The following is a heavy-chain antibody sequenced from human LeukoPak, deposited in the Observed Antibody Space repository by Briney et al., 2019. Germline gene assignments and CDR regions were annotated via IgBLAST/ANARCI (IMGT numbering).Heavy chain of an antibody. CDR3: ARGDGYNAMNYYFDY. Sequence: ASVKVSCKASGGTFSSYAISWVRQAPGQGLEWVGGIIPIFGTANYAQKFQGRVTITTDESTSTAYMELRSLRSEDTAVYYCARGDGYNAMNYYFDYWGQGTLVTVSS. V-gene: IGHV1-69*05. CDR1: GGTFSSYA. D-gene: IGHD5-24*01. J-gene: IGHJ4*02. CDR2: IIPIFGTA.